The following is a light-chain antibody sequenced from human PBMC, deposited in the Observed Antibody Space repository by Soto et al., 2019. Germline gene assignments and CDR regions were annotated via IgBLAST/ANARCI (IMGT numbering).Light chain of an antibody. CDR2: TAS. V-gene: IGKV1-17*01. Sequence: DIQMTQSPSSLSASVGDRVTISCRASQGVSNDLAWYQQKPGKAPKGLIYTASSLHSGVPSRFSGSGSGTEFTLTISSLQPDDFATYYCQQYNSYSTFGQGTKVDIK. CDR3: QQYNSYST. J-gene: IGKJ1*01. CDR1: QGVSND.